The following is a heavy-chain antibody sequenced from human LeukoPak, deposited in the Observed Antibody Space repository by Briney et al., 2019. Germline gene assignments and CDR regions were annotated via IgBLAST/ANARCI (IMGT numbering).Heavy chain of an antibody. CDR1: GGTVSSYY. Sequence: SETLSLTCTVSGGTVSSYYWRWIRQPPGKGLEWIAYIDYSGSTNYNPSLKSRVTISVDASKNQFSLKLSSVTAADTAVYYCARDRGRDLLRAFDIWGQGTMVTVSS. CDR2: IDYSGST. CDR3: ARDRGRDLLRAFDI. J-gene: IGHJ3*02. D-gene: IGHD1-26*01. V-gene: IGHV4-59*02.